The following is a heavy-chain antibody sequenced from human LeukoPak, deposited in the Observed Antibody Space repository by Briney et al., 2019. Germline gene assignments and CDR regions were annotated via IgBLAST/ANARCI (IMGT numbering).Heavy chain of an antibody. CDR2: IYYTGST. CDR3: ARYRQGTSGNDY. CDR1: DDSISDYY. J-gene: IGHJ4*02. Sequence: PSETLSLTCTVSDDSISDYYWSWVRQPPGKGLEWIGYIYYTGSTKYNPSLESRVSFSVDTSKNQFSLRLTSVTAADTALYYCARYRQGTSGNDYWGQGTLVTVSS. V-gene: IGHV4-59*01. D-gene: IGHD2-8*01.